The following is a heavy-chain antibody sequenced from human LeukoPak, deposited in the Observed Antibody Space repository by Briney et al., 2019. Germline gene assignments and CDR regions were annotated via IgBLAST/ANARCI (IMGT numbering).Heavy chain of an antibody. Sequence: SETLSLTCTVSGDSIRSNAYYWGWIRQPPGKGLQWIGSIYFSGNTDYNPSLKSRVTISIDTSKNQFSLKLSSVTAADTAVYYCARGYSGYDRGYSYGPPNWFDPWGQGTLVTVSS. CDR3: ARGYSGYDRGYSYGPPNWFDP. CDR1: GDSIRSNAYY. D-gene: IGHD5-12*01. J-gene: IGHJ5*02. V-gene: IGHV4-39*01. CDR2: IYFSGNT.